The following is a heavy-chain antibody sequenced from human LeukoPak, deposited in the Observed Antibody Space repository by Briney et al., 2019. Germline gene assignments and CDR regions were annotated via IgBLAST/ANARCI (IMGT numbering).Heavy chain of an antibody. Sequence: SVKVSCKASGGTFSSHAISWVRQAPGQGLEWMGRIIPIFGIANYAQKFQGRVTITADKSTSTAYMELSSLRSEDTAVYYCAVTGSGGDCYTYGYYYYGMDVWGQGTTVTVSS. CDR1: GGTFSSHA. CDR3: AVTGSGGDCYTYGYYYYGMDV. J-gene: IGHJ6*02. CDR2: IIPIFGIA. V-gene: IGHV1-69*04. D-gene: IGHD2-21*02.